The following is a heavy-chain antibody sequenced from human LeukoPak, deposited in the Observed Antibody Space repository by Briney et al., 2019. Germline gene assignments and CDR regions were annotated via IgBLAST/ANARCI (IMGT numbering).Heavy chain of an antibody. CDR3: ASETIDSSGYFLYFDY. J-gene: IGHJ4*02. Sequence: SETLSLTCTVSGGSLSSYYWSWIRQPAGKGLEWIGRIYTSGSTNYNPCLKSRVTMSVDTSKNQFSLKLSSVTAADTAVYYCASETIDSSGYFLYFDYWGQGTLVTVSS. D-gene: IGHD3-22*01. CDR2: IYTSGST. CDR1: GGSLSSYY. V-gene: IGHV4-4*07.